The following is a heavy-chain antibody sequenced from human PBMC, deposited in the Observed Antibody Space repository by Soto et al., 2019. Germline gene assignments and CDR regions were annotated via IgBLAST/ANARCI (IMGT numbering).Heavy chain of an antibody. CDR2: INSDGSST. J-gene: IGHJ5*02. Sequence: PGWSLRLSCASSVFTFISYWMQWVRQAPGKGLVWVSRINSDGSSTSYADSVKGRFTISRDNAKNTLYLQMNSLRAEDTAVYYCVLRNWFDPWGQGTLVTVSS. D-gene: IGHD3-16*01. CDR1: VFTFISYW. V-gene: IGHV3-74*01. CDR3: VLRNWFDP.